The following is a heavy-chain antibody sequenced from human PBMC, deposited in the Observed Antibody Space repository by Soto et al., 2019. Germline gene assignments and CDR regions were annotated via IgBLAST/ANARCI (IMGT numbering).Heavy chain of an antibody. CDR1: GGSVRSTSYY. CDR2: IFYTGST. D-gene: IGHD6-13*01. J-gene: IGHJ5*02. V-gene: IGHV4-61*01. Sequence: SETLSLTCTVSGGSVRSTSYYWSWIRQPPGKGLEWIGYIFYTGSTNYNPSLRSRVTISLDASKNQFSLKLSSVTAADTAVYYCARSGRIVANDNWFDPWGQGTLVTVSS. CDR3: ARSGRIVANDNWFDP.